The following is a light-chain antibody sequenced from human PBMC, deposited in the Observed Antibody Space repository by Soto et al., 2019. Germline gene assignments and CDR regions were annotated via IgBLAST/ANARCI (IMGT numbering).Light chain of an antibody. Sequence: QAVVTQEPSLTMSPGGTVTLTCASSTGAVTSDSYPNWFQQKPGQAPRGLIYSTNNKHSWTPARFSASLLGGKAALTLSSVQPEDEAHYYCLLWDGNSWVFGGGTKLTVL. V-gene: IGLV7-43*01. CDR2: STN. CDR3: LLWDGNSWV. J-gene: IGLJ3*02. CDR1: TGAVTSDSY.